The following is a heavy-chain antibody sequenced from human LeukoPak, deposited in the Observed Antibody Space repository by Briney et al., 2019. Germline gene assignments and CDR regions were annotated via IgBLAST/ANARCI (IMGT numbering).Heavy chain of an antibody. Sequence: PGGSLRLSCAASGFTLSTHSVTWVRQAPGKGLEWVSYISSSTNVIYYADSVKGRFTISRDNAKNSLYLQMNSLRADDTAVYYCARLYSALPAFDYWGQGTLVTVSS. J-gene: IGHJ4*02. CDR3: ARLYSALPAFDY. CDR1: GFTLSTHS. D-gene: IGHD6-13*01. CDR2: ISSSTNVI. V-gene: IGHV3-48*01.